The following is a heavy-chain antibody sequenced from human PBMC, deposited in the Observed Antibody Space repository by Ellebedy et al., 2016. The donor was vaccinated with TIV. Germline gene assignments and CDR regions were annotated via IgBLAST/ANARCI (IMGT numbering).Heavy chain of an antibody. V-gene: IGHV3-15*01. CDR3: ATSHSRGYDAPFDF. Sequence: PGGSLRLSCIVSGSTFNTAWMNWVRQAPGKGLEWVGRITSKTYGGTTDYAAPVKGRFTISRDDSKNILYLHMNSLKTEDTAVYYCATSHSRGYDAPFDFWGQGTLVTVSS. D-gene: IGHD5-12*01. CDR1: GSTFNTAW. J-gene: IGHJ4*02. CDR2: ITSKTYGGTT.